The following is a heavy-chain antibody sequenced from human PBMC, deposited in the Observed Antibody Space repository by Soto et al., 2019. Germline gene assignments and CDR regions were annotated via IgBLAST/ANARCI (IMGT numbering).Heavy chain of an antibody. CDR3: VMVDNYVTPTPQDV. J-gene: IGHJ6*02. Sequence: QVQLVQSGDEVKKPGASVKVSCKASGYSFVNYGIAWVRQAPGQGLEWMGWISPYTGNTHSATKVQSRITMTTDTSTSTAYMDLGSLTSDDTAVYYCVMVDNYVTPTPQDVWGQGTTVTVSS. CDR2: ISPYTGNT. CDR1: GYSFVNYG. D-gene: IGHD3-16*01. V-gene: IGHV1-18*01.